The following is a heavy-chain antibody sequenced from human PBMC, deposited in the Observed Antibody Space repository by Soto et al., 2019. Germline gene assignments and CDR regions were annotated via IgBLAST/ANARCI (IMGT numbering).Heavy chain of an antibody. D-gene: IGHD3-10*01. J-gene: IGHJ4*02. Sequence: ASVKVSCKASGYTFTSYGISWVRQAPGQGLEWMGWISAYNGNTNYAQKLQGRVTMTTDTSTSTAYMELRSLRSDDTAVYYCARDYYGSGSSPFDYWGQGTLVTVSS. CDR2: ISAYNGNT. CDR1: GYTFTSYG. V-gene: IGHV1-18*01. CDR3: ARDYYGSGSSPFDY.